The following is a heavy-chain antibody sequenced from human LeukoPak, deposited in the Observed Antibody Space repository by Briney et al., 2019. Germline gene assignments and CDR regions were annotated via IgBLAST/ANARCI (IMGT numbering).Heavy chain of an antibody. CDR1: GFTFSSYA. Sequence: GGSLRLSCAASGFTFSSYAMSWVRQTPGKGLEWVSSISGSGGSTNYADSVTGRFTISRGNSSNTLYLQMNSLRADDTAVYYCAKDGLRFLEWYLGYFDLWGRGTLVTVSS. J-gene: IGHJ2*01. CDR2: ISGSGGST. V-gene: IGHV3-23*01. D-gene: IGHD3-3*01. CDR3: AKDGLRFLEWYLGYFDL.